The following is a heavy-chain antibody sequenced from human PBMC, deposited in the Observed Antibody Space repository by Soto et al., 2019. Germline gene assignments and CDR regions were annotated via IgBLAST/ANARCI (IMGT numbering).Heavy chain of an antibody. CDR2: INTAGSTK. CDR1: GFTFSNFE. V-gene: IGHV3-48*03. J-gene: IGHJ6*02. Sequence: VGSLRLSCAASGFTFSNFEMHWVRQAPGKGLEWVSYINTAGSTKYYAESVKGRFTISRDNARNSLFLQMNSLRAEDTAVYYCARAECSSPDCLTAYYSYGLDVWGQGSTVTVSS. CDR3: ARAECSSPDCLTAYYSYGLDV. D-gene: IGHD3-9*01.